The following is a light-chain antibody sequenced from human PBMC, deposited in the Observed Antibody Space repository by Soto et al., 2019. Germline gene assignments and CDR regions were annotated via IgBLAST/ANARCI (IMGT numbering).Light chain of an antibody. Sequence: EIVLTQSPGTLSLSPGERATLSCRASQSVPSDWLAWYRHKPGQAPRLLIYGASSRATVVPARVSGSGSGTDFTLTINSLEPEDFAVYYCQQYGNFPYTFGQGTKLEIK. CDR1: QSVPSDW. CDR3: QQYGNFPYT. V-gene: IGKV3-20*01. CDR2: GAS. J-gene: IGKJ2*01.